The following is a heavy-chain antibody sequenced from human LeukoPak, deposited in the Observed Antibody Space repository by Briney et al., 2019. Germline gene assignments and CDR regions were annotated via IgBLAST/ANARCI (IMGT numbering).Heavy chain of an antibody. J-gene: IGHJ4*02. V-gene: IGHV4-39*07. CDR2: IYYSGST. CDR3: ARVSPPYPGGGYDQSGY. Sequence: SETLSLTCTVSGGSISSSSYYWGWIRQPPGKGLEWIGSIYYSGSTYYNPSLKSRVTISVDTSKNQFSLKLSSVTAADTAVYYCARVSPPYPGGGYDQSGYWGQGTLVTVSS. D-gene: IGHD5-12*01. CDR1: GGSISSSSYY.